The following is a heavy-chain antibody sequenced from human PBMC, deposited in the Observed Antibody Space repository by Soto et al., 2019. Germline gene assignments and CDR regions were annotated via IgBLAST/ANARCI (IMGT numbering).Heavy chain of an antibody. V-gene: IGHV3-30*18. CDR1: GFTFSSYG. Sequence: QVQLVESGGGVVQPGRSLRLSCAASGFTFSSYGMHWVRQAPGKGLEWVAVISYDGSNKYYADSVKGRFTISSENFENILYRINNGLGAEGKAVYYCAKGGRHGGFWGQGTLVTVSS. D-gene: IGHD3-16*01. J-gene: IGHJ4*02. CDR3: AKGGRHGGF. CDR2: ISYDGSNK.